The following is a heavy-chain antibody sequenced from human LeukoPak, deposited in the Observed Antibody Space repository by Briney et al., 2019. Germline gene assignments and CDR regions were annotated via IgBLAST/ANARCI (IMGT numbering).Heavy chain of an antibody. CDR1: GYTLTELS. CDR3: ATPGAYFDWLFRH. CDR2: FDPEDGET. V-gene: IGHV1-24*01. D-gene: IGHD3-9*01. Sequence: ASVKVSCKVSGYTLTELSMHWVRQAPRKGLEWMGGFDPEDGETIYAQKFQGRVTMTEDTSTDTAYMELSSLRSEDTAVYYCATPGAYFDWLFRHWGQGTLVTVSS. J-gene: IGHJ4*02.